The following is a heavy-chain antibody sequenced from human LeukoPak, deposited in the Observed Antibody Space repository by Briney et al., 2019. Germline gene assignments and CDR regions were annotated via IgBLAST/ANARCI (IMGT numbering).Heavy chain of an antibody. V-gene: IGHV3-21*01. CDR3: ATSDYAVRGDLGY. CDR2: ISSSNTYI. Sequence: GGSLRLSCVASGFTFSGSTMTWVRQAPGEGLEWVSSISSSNTYINYADSVKGRFTISRDNAKNSLYLQMDSLRAEDTAVYYCATSDYAVRGDLGYWGQGTLVTVSS. D-gene: IGHD4-17*01. CDR1: GFTFSGST. J-gene: IGHJ4*02.